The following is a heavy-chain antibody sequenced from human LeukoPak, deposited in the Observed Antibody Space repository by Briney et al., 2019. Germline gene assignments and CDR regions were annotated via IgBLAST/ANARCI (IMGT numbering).Heavy chain of an antibody. CDR3: ARGYGDNSGAFDI. CDR1: GGSIMVAAYS. D-gene: IGHD4-23*01. CDR2: IFYSGRP. J-gene: IGHJ3*02. Sequence: PSETLSLTCTVSGGSIMVAAYSWSWIRQPPGKGLGWIGYIFYSGRPYYNPSLKSRVTISLDRSKNQCSLRLSSVTAADTAVYFCARGYGDNSGAFDIWGQGTLVTVSS. V-gene: IGHV4-30-2*01.